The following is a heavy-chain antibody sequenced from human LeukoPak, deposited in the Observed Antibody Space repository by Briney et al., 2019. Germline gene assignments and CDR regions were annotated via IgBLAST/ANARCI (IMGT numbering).Heavy chain of an antibody. Sequence: PGGSLRLPCAASGFTFSDYYMSWIRQAPGKGLEWVSYISSSGSTIYYADSVKGRFTISRDNAKNSLYLQMNSLRAEDTAVYYCARVGTGGYCSSTSCYIAWAFDIWGQGTMVTVSS. CDR1: GFTFSDYY. CDR2: ISSSGSTI. CDR3: ARVGTGGYCSSTSCYIAWAFDI. J-gene: IGHJ3*02. D-gene: IGHD2-2*02. V-gene: IGHV3-11*01.